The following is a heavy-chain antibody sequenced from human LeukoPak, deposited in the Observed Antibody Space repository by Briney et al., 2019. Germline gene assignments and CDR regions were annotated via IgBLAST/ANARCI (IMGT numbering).Heavy chain of an antibody. J-gene: IGHJ6*03. V-gene: IGHV3-74*01. D-gene: IGHD5-12*01. Sequence: GGSLRLSCAASGFSFSRYWMHWVRQAPEKGLVWVSRISSDGSSTSYADSVKGRFTISRDNAKNTLYLQMNSLRAEDTAVYYCARDLSTDIVATIYYYYYMDVWGKGTTVTVSS. CDR2: ISSDGSST. CDR1: GFSFSRYW. CDR3: ARDLSTDIVATIYYYYYMDV.